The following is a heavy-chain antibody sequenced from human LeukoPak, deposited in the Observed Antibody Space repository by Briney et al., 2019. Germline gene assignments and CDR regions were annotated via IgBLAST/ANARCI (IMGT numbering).Heavy chain of an antibody. CDR2: IHTSSRV. Sequence: PSETLSLTCTVSGDSITRGTYYWNWIRQPAGKGLEWIGRIHTSSRVNYNPSLKSRVTISIDASRNLVSLRLTSVTAADAAVDYCARDRGNGDYGDYFDSWGQGTLVSVSS. J-gene: IGHJ4*02. V-gene: IGHV4-61*02. CDR3: ARDRGNGDYGDYFDS. CDR1: GDSITRGTYY. D-gene: IGHD4-17*01.